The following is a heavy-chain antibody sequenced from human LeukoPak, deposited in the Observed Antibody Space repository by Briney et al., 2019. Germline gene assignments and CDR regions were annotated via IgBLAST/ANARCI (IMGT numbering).Heavy chain of an antibody. CDR2: IYYSGST. CDR1: GGSISSYY. D-gene: IGHD2/OR15-2a*01. J-gene: IGHJ4*02. CDR3: ARGVEYRNSPFDY. V-gene: IGHV4-59*01. Sequence: SETLSLTCTVSGGSISSYYWSWLRQPPGKGLEWIGYIYYSGSTNYNPSLKSRVTISVDTSKNQFSLKLSSVTAADTAVYYCARGVEYRNSPFDYWGQGTLVTVSS.